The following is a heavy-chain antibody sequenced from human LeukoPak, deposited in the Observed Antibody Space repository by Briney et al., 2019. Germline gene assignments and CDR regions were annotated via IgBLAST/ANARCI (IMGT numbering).Heavy chain of an antibody. CDR3: AKGSPCSTSCPEGNWLDP. V-gene: IGHV3-23*01. Sequence: GGSLRLSCTASGFTFSSYAMSWVRQAPGKGLEWVSAISGSGGSTYYADSVKGRFTISRDNSKNTLYLQMNSLRAEDTAVYYCAKGSPCSTSCPEGNWLDPWGQGTLVTVSS. CDR1: GFTFSSYA. D-gene: IGHD2-2*01. J-gene: IGHJ5*02. CDR2: ISGSGGST.